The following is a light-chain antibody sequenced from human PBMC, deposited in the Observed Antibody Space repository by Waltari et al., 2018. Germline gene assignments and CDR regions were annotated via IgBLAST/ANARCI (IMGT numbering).Light chain of an antibody. CDR2: AAS. Sequence: EIVLTQSPATLSLSPGERATLSCRASQSVSNNLAWYQHKPGQTPRLLIYAASNRATGIPARFSGSGSGTDFTLTINSLEPEDFAVYYCQQRSTWPEVTFGPGTKVDIK. V-gene: IGKV3-11*01. CDR1: QSVSNN. CDR3: QQRSTWPEVT. J-gene: IGKJ3*01.